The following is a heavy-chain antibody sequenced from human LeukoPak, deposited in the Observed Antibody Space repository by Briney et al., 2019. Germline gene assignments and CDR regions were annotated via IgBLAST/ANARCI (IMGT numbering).Heavy chain of an antibody. V-gene: IGHV4-59*08. CDR2: IYYSGST. J-gene: IGHJ5*02. D-gene: IGHD3-3*01. CDR3: ARHEIGDFWSGYPARYNWFDP. CDR1: GGSFSSYY. Sequence: PSETLSLTCAVYGGSFSSYYWSWIRQPPGKGLEWIGYIYYSGSTNYNPSLKSRVTISVDTSKNQFSLKLSSVTAADTAVYYCARHEIGDFWSGYPARYNWFDPWGQGTLVTVSS.